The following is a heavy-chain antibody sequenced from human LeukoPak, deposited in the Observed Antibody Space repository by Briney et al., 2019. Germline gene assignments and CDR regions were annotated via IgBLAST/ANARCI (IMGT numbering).Heavy chain of an antibody. V-gene: IGHV3-30*04. Sequence: GGSLRLSCAASGFTFSSYVMHWVRQAPGKGLEWVAIISYDGSNEYYADSVKGRFTISRDNSKNTLYLQMNSLRAADTAVYYCARDRGVVATDAFDIWGQGTMVTVSS. J-gene: IGHJ3*02. CDR1: GFTFSSYV. CDR3: ARDRGVVATDAFDI. CDR2: ISYDGSNE. D-gene: IGHD5-12*01.